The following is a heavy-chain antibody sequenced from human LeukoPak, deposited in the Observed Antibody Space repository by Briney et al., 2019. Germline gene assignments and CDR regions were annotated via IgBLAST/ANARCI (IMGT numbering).Heavy chain of an antibody. Sequence: SETLSLTCTVSGGSISSGGYYWSWIRQHPGKGLEWIGYIYYSGSTYYNPPLKSRVTISVDTSKNQFSLKLSSVTAADTAVYYCARNRIAAAGRIYYFDYWGQGTLVTVSS. CDR2: IYYSGST. CDR3: ARNRIAAAGRIYYFDY. D-gene: IGHD6-13*01. J-gene: IGHJ4*02. CDR1: GGSISSGGYY. V-gene: IGHV4-31*03.